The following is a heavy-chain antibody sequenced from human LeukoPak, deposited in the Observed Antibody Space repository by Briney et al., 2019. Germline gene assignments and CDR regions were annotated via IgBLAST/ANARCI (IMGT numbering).Heavy chain of an antibody. CDR3: ARDLYYYDSSGYYPLGY. J-gene: IGHJ4*02. Sequence: ASAKVSCKTSGYTFTTYGIGWVRQAPGQGLEWMGWISADNGNTHYAQKFQGRVTLTTDTSTSTASMDLKSLRSDDTAVYYCARDLYYYDSSGYYPLGYWGQGTQVTVSS. CDR1: GYTFTTYG. V-gene: IGHV1-18*01. D-gene: IGHD3-22*01. CDR2: ISADNGNT.